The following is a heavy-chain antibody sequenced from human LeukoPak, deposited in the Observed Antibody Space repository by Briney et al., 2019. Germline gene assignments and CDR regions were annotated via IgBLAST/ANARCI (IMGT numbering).Heavy chain of an antibody. CDR1: GGSISSYY. V-gene: IGHV4-59*01. CDR2: IYYSGST. J-gene: IGHJ4*02. CDR3: ARESTEMDLNRGGFDY. Sequence: SETLSLTCTVSGGSISSYYWSWIRQPPGKGLEWTGYIYYSGSTNYNPSLKSRVTISVDTSKNQFSLKLSSVTAADTAVYYCARESTEMDLNRGGFDYWGQGTLVTVSS. D-gene: IGHD5-24*01.